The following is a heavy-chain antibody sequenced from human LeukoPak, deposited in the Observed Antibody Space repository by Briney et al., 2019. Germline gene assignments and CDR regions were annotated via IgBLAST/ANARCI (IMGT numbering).Heavy chain of an antibody. D-gene: IGHD3-3*01. CDR3: AKGHDFWSGTLDY. Sequence: GGSLRLSCAASGCSFSNYGMNWGRQAPGKGLERVSGITGNGATTYYADSVKGRFTISRDNSRNTVYLQMNSLRAEDTAVYYCAKGHDFWSGTLDYWGRGTLVTVSS. CDR1: GCSFSNYG. CDR2: ITGNGATT. V-gene: IGHV3-23*01. J-gene: IGHJ4*02.